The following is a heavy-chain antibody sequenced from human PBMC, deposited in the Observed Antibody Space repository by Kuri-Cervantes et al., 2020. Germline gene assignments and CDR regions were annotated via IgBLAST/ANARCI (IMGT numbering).Heavy chain of an antibody. D-gene: IGHD1-1*01. CDR1: GFTFSTYG. CDR2: ISSSGSYI. Sequence: GESLKISCPASGFTFSTYGIHWVRQAPGKGLKWVSSISSSGSYIYYADSVKGRFTISRDNAKNSLYLQMNSLRAEDTAVYYCARADTTGDDPFDIWGQGTMVTVSS. V-gene: IGHV3-21*03. J-gene: IGHJ3*02. CDR3: ARADTTGDDPFDI.